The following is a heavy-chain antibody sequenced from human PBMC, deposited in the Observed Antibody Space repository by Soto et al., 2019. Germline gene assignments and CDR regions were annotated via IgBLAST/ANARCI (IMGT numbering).Heavy chain of an antibody. Sequence: SETLSLTCAVYGGSFSGYYWSWIRQPPGKGLEWIGEINHSGSTSYSPSLKSRVTISVDTSKNQFSLKLSSVTAADTAVYYCARGATRLPYSSSWYEAYYYYYGMDVWGQGTTVTVSS. CDR2: INHSGST. CDR1: GGSFSGYY. J-gene: IGHJ6*02. V-gene: IGHV4-34*01. D-gene: IGHD6-13*01. CDR3: ARGATRLPYSSSWYEAYYYYYGMDV.